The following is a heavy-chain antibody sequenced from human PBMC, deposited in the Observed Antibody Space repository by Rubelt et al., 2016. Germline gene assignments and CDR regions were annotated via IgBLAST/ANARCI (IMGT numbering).Heavy chain of an antibody. Sequence: VQGKGLEWVSYISSSGSTIYYADSVKGRFTISRDNAKNSLYLQMNSLRDEDTAVYYCARGIVLMVYADGVDYWGQGTLVTVSS. J-gene: IGHJ4*02. D-gene: IGHD2-8*01. CDR3: ARGIVLMVYADGVDY. V-gene: IGHV3-11*04. CDR2: ISSSGSTI.